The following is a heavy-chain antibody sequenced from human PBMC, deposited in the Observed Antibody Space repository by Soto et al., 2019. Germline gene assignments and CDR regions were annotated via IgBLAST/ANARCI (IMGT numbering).Heavy chain of an antibody. Sequence: QVQLVESGGGVVQPGRSLRLSYAASGFTFSSYAMHWVRQAPGKGLEWVAVISYDGSNKYYADSVKGRFTISRDNSKNTLYLQMNSLRAEDTAVYYCASTQGWYDFWSGYRYYFDYWGQGTLVTVSS. D-gene: IGHD3-3*01. J-gene: IGHJ4*02. CDR1: GFTFSSYA. V-gene: IGHV3-30-3*01. CDR2: ISYDGSNK. CDR3: ASTQGWYDFWSGYRYYFDY.